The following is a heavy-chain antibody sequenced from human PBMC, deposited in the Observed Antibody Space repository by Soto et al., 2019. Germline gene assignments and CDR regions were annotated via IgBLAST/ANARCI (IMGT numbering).Heavy chain of an antibody. J-gene: IGHJ5*02. Sequence: PSETLSLTCAVYGGSFSGYYWSWIRQPPGKGLEWIGEINHSGSTNYNPSLKSRVTISVDASKNQFSLKLSSVTAADTAVYYCARTQKKQWLAGGWFDPWGQGTLVTVSS. CDR2: INHSGST. CDR3: ARTQKKQWLAGGWFDP. CDR1: GGSFSGYY. D-gene: IGHD6-19*01. V-gene: IGHV4-34*01.